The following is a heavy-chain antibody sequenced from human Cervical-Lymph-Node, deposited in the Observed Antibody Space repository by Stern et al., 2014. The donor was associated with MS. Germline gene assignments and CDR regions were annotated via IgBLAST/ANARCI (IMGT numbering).Heavy chain of an antibody. D-gene: IGHD2/OR15-2a*01. Sequence: VQLMESGAGVVQPGGSVRLSCEASGFAFSRYAMHWVRQAPGTGIEWVATISFDGTDTYHAHSVGGRFTITRDNSKNTLDLQMNSLGTEDTALYYCARTNTYFDAFDLWGQGTMVTVSS. V-gene: IGHV3-30*16. CDR2: ISFDGTDT. J-gene: IGHJ3*01. CDR1: GFAFSRYA. CDR3: ARTNTYFDAFDL.